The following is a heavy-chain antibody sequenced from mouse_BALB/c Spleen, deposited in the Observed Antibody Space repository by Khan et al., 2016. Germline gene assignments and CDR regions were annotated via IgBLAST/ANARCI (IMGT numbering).Heavy chain of an antibody. J-gene: IGHJ3*01. Sequence: IQLVQSGPELKKPGETVKISCKASGYTFTNYGMNWVKQALGKGLKWMGWINTNIGEPTYAEEFKGHFVSSLETAASTAYLHINNLKHEDTATYFCAEDYYGSNWFAYWGQGTLVTVSA. CDR3: AEDYYGSNWFAY. CDR2: INTNIGEP. D-gene: IGHD1-1*01. CDR1: GYTFTNYG. V-gene: IGHV9-3*02.